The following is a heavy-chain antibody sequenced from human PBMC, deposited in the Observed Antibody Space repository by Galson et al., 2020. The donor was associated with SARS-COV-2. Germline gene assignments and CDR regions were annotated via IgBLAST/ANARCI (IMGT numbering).Heavy chain of an antibody. Sequence: SEPLSLTCAVSGTSISSASYSWNWIRQPPGKGLERIGYISHSGVTYYNPSLKSRVTISGDRSKNQFSLRLSSVTAADTAVYYCARLHYGEYAPEAFDIWGPGTRVTVAS. CDR1: GTSISSASYS. J-gene: IGHJ3*02. CDR3: ARLHYGEYAPEAFDI. D-gene: IGHD4-17*01. CDR2: ISHSGVT. V-gene: IGHV4-30-2*01.